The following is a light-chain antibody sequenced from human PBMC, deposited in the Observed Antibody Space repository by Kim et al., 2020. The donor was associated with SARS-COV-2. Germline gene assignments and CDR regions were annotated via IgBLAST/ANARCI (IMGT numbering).Light chain of an antibody. Sequence: PGETPTLPCRASQGVSNNLAWYQQKPGQAPRLLIYGASTRATGIPARFSGSGSGTESTLTISSLQSEDFAVYYCQHYNNWPSFGQGTRLEIK. V-gene: IGKV3-15*01. CDR2: GAS. CDR3: QHYNNWPS. CDR1: QGVSNN. J-gene: IGKJ5*01.